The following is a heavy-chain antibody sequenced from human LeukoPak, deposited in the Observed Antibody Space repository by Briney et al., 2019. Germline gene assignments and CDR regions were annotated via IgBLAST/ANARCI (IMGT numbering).Heavy chain of an antibody. CDR1: GFNFGDHA. Sequence: GGSLRLSXAVSGFNFGDHALSWFRQAPGKGLEWIGFVRSRHHLGTTDYAASLRGRFTISRDDSKNIAYLQMYSLKTDDTAVYYCARGGSHGRHVDYWGLGTLVVVSS. D-gene: IGHD1-26*01. V-gene: IGHV3-49*03. CDR2: VRSRHHLGTT. CDR3: ARGGSHGRHVDY. J-gene: IGHJ4*02.